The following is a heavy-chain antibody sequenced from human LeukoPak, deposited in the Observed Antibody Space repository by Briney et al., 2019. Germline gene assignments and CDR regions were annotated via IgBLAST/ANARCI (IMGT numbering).Heavy chain of an antibody. CDR2: IYYSGST. CDR1: GGSISTYY. D-gene: IGHD4-23*01. J-gene: IGHJ3*02. Sequence: SETLSLTCTVSGGSISTYYWSWIRQPPGKGLEWLGYIYYSGSTNSNPSLKSRVTISVDTSKNQFSLKLTSVTAADTAVYYCARRDGGAAFDIWGQGTMVTVSS. CDR3: ARRDGGAAFDI. V-gene: IGHV4-59*08.